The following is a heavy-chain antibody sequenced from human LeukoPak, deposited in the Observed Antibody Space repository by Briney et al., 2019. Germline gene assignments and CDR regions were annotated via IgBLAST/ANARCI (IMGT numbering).Heavy chain of an antibody. CDR1: GGTFSSYD. V-gene: IGHV1-69*01. Sequence: ASVKVSCKASGGTFSSYDISWVRQAPGQGLEWMGGIIPNFGKGDYAQKFQGRVTITADESTSTAYMELSSLRPDDTGVYCCARGPGQQPAYWGEPTLVTVYS. CDR2: IIPNFGKG. J-gene: IGHJ4*02. CDR3: ARGPGQQPAY. D-gene: IGHD5-18*01.